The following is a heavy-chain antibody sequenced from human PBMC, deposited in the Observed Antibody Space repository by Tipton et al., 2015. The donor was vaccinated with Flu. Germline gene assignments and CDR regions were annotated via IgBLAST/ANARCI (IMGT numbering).Heavy chain of an antibody. V-gene: IGHV4-39*07. Sequence: LRLSCAASGFTVSSNYMSWVRQAPGKGLEWIGSIYYSGSTYYNPSLKSRVTISVDTSKNQFSLKLSSVTAADTAVYYCARVASSAHYYYYYGMDVWGQGTTVTVSS. CDR3: ARVASSAHYYYYYGMDV. CDR2: IYYSGST. CDR1: GFTVSSNY. D-gene: IGHD1-26*01. J-gene: IGHJ6*02.